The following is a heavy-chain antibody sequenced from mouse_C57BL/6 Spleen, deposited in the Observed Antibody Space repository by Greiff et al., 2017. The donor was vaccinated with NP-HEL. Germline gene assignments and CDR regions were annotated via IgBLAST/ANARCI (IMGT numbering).Heavy chain of an antibody. CDR2: ISDGGSYT. J-gene: IGHJ3*01. V-gene: IGHV5-4*01. Sequence: EVMLVESGGGLVKPGGSLKLSCAASGFTFSSYAMSWVRQTPEKRLEWVATISDGGSYTYYPDNVKGRFTSSRDNAKNNLYLQMSHLKSEDTAMYYCARDHDDYFFAYWGQGTLVTVSA. CDR3: ARDHDDYFFAY. CDR1: GFTFSSYA. D-gene: IGHD2-3*01.